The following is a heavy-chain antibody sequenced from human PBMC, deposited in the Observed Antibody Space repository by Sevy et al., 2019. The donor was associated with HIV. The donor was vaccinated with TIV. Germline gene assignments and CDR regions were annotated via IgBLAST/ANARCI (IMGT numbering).Heavy chain of an antibody. J-gene: IGHJ6*02. D-gene: IGHD6-19*01. V-gene: IGHV3-11*01. CDR3: ARDIHWRWLVRSNGMDV. CDR2: ISSSGSTI. CDR1: GFTFSDYY. Sequence: GGSLRLSCAASGFTFSDYYMSWIRQAPGKGLEWVSYISSSGSTIYYADSVKGRFTISRDNAKNSLYLQMNSLRAEDTAVYYCARDIHWRWLVRSNGMDVWGQGTTVTVSS.